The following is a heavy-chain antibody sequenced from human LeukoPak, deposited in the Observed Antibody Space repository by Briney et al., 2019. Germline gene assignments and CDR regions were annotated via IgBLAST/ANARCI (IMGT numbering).Heavy chain of an antibody. V-gene: IGHV3-64*01. D-gene: IGHD3-16*01. J-gene: IGHJ3*02. Sequence: PGESLRLSCAASGFTFSNYAMHWVRQAPGKRLEYVSAISSNGGSTYYANSVKGRFTISRDKSKNTVYLKMGSLRTEDMAVYYCARETRRGDAFDIWGQGTMVTVSS. CDR1: GFTFSNYA. CDR3: ARETRRGDAFDI. CDR2: ISSNGGST.